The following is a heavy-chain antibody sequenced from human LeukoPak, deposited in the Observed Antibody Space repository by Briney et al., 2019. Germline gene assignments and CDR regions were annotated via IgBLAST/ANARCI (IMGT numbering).Heavy chain of an antibody. J-gene: IGHJ5*02. Sequence: GGSLRLSCAASGFTFSSYSMNWVRQAPGKGLEWVSSISSSSSYIYYADSVKGRFTISRDNAKNSLYLQMNSLRAEDTAVYYCAKDAQRGFDYSNSLEHWGQGSLVIVSS. D-gene: IGHD4-11*01. CDR2: ISSSSSYI. CDR1: GFTFSSYS. V-gene: IGHV3-21*01. CDR3: AKDAQRGFDYSNSLEH.